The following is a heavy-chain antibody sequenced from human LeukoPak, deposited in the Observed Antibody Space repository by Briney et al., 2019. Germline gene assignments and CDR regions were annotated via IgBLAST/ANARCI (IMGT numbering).Heavy chain of an antibody. J-gene: IGHJ5*02. CDR1: GGTFSSYA. D-gene: IGHD3-10*01. Sequence: ASVKVSCKASGGTFSSYAISWVRQAPGQGLEWMGGIIPIFGTANYAQKFQGRVTITADESTSTAYIELSSLRSEDTAVYYCARGIRGVVRGVIPPRSWFDPWGQGTLVTVSS. CDR3: ARGIRGVVRGVIPPRSWFDP. V-gene: IGHV1-69*13. CDR2: IIPIFGTA.